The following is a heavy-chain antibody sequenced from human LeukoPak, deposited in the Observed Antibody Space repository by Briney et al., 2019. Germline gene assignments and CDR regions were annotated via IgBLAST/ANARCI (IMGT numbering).Heavy chain of an antibody. CDR1: GFTFDDYG. Sequence: PGGSLRLSCAASGFTFDDYGMSWVRQAPGKELEWVSGINWNGGSTGYADSVKGRFTISRDNAKNSLYLQMNSLRAEDTALYYCARGAVAGQYYYYMDVWGKGTTVTVSS. D-gene: IGHD6-19*01. CDR3: ARGAVAGQYYYYMDV. J-gene: IGHJ6*03. V-gene: IGHV3-20*04. CDR2: INWNGGST.